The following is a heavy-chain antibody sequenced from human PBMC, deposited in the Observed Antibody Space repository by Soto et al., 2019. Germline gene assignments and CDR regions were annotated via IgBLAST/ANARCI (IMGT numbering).Heavy chain of an antibody. J-gene: IGHJ4*02. D-gene: IGHD5-12*01. CDR2: ISSSSSYI. CDR3: ARGRDIVATFDY. CDR1: GFTFSSYS. Sequence: EVQLVESGGGLVKPGGSLRLSCAASGFTFSSYSMNWVRQAPGKGLEWVSSISSSSSYIYYADSVKGRFTISRDNAKNSLYLQMNSLRAEDTAVYYCARGRDIVATFDYWGQGTLVTVSS. V-gene: IGHV3-21*01.